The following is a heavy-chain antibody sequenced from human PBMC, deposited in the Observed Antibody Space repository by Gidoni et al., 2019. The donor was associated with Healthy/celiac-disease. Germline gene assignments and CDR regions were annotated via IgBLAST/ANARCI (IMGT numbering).Heavy chain of an antibody. CDR3: ARDHYDIGLGMDV. CDR2: IYSGGST. V-gene: IGHV3-66*01. CDR1: GFTVGSNY. Sequence: EVQLVASGGGLVQPGGSLRLSCAASGFTVGSNYMSWVRQAPGKGLEWVSVIYSGGSTDYADSVKGRFTISRDNSKNTLYLQMNSLRAEDTAVYYCARDHYDIGLGMDVWGQGTTVTVSS. D-gene: IGHD3-22*01. J-gene: IGHJ6*02.